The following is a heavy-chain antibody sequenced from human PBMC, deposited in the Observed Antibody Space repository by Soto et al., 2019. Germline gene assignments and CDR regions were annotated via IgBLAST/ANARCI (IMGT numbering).Heavy chain of an antibody. Sequence: SQTLSLTCAISGDSVSSNSAAWNWIRQSPSRGLEWLGRTYYRSKWYNDYAVSVKSRITINPDTSKNQFSLQLNSVTPEDTAVYYCARGVVVTALKTNWFDPWGQGTLVTVS. D-gene: IGHD2-21*02. CDR1: GDSVSSNSAA. J-gene: IGHJ5*02. CDR3: ARGVVVTALKTNWFDP. V-gene: IGHV6-1*01. CDR2: TYYRSKWYN.